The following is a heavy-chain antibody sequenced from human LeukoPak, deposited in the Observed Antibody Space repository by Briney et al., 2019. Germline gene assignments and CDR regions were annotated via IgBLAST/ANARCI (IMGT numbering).Heavy chain of an antibody. D-gene: IGHD2-2*01. CDR1: GGTFSSCA. Sequence: SVKVSCKASGGTFSSCAISWVRQAPGQGLEWMGGIIPIFGTANYAQKFQGRVTITTDESTSTAYMELSSLRSEDTAVYYCARDRRRSTFFNWFDPWGQGTLVTVSS. CDR3: ARDRRRSTFFNWFDP. V-gene: IGHV1-69*05. J-gene: IGHJ5*02. CDR2: IIPIFGTA.